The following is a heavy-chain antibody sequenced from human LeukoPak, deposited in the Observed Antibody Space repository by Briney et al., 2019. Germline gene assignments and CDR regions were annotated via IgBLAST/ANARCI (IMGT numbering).Heavy chain of an antibody. V-gene: IGHV3-23*01. CDR1: AFSFSSYA. J-gene: IGHJ3*02. CDR3: SKGSVVVVVASDAFDI. CDR2: ISATGGST. D-gene: IGHD3-22*01. Sequence: GGSLRLSCAASAFSFSSYAMTWVRQAPGKGLEWVSGISATGGSTYYADSVKGRFTISRDNSNNTLYLPMNDLRADEPAVYDFSKGSVVVVVASDAFDIWGQGTMVTVSS.